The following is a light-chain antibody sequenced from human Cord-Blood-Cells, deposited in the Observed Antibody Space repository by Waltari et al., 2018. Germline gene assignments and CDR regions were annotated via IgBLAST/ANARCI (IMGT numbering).Light chain of an antibody. Sequence: QLVLTQSPSASASLGASVTLTCTLSSGHSSYAIAWHQQQPEKGPRYLMKLNSDGSHSKGDGIPDRFSGSSSGAERYLTISSLQSEDEADYYCQTWGTGIHVVFGGGIKLTVL. J-gene: IGLJ2*01. CDR2: LNSDGSH. CDR1: SGHSSYA. V-gene: IGLV4-69*01. CDR3: QTWGTGIHVV.